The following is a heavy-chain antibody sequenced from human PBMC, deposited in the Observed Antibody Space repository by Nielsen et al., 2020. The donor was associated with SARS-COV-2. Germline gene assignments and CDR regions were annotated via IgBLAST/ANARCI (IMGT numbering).Heavy chain of an antibody. D-gene: IGHD2-15*01. CDR2: ISTSGVT. Sequence: GSLRLSCTASGFTFSAYGMHWVRRVTGKGLEWLSGISTSGVTNYPDSVKGRFTISRENAKSSFYLQMNSLRDEDTAVYYCARGGGGHFDYWGQGTLVTVSS. V-gene: IGHV3-13*04. J-gene: IGHJ4*02. CDR1: GFTFSAYG. CDR3: ARGGGGHFDY.